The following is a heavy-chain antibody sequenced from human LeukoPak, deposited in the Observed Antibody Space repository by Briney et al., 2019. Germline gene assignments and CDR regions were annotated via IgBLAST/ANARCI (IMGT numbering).Heavy chain of an antibody. CDR2: INPSGGST. D-gene: IGHD3-10*01. Sequence: ASVKVSCKASGYTFTSYYMHWVRQAPEQGLEWMGIINPSGGSTSYAQKFQGRVTMTRDMSTSTVYMELSSLRSEDTAVYYCARAITMVRGVPDDAFDIWGQGTMVTVSS. V-gene: IGHV1-46*01. CDR3: ARAITMVRGVPDDAFDI. J-gene: IGHJ3*02. CDR1: GYTFTSYY.